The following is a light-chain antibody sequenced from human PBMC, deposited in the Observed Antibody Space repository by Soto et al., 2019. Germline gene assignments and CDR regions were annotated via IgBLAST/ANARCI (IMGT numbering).Light chain of an antibody. CDR1: TSNIGRST. CDR2: GNT. V-gene: IGLV1-44*01. Sequence: QSVLTQPPSASGTPGQRVTISCSGTTSNIGRSTVSWYQQFPGAAPKLLIYGNTQRPLGVPVRFSGSKSDTSASLAISGLQSEDEADYYCATWNDGIFVFGIGTK. J-gene: IGLJ1*01. CDR3: ATWNDGIFV.